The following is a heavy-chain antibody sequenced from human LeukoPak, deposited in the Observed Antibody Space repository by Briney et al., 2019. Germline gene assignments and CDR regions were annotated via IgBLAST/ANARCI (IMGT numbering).Heavy chain of an antibody. Sequence: GGSLRLSCAASGFTFSSYWMSWVRQAPGKGLEWVANIKQDGSEKYYVDSVKGRFTISKDNAKNSLYLQMNSLRAEDTAVYYCASGYSSGGRDWFDPWGQGTLVTVSS. CDR2: IKQDGSEK. J-gene: IGHJ5*02. D-gene: IGHD6-19*01. V-gene: IGHV3-7*01. CDR3: ASGYSSGGRDWFDP. CDR1: GFTFSSYW.